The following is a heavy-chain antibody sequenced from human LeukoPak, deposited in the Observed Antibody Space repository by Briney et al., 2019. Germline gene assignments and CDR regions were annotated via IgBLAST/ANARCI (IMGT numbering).Heavy chain of an antibody. CDR2: INPNSGGT. V-gene: IGHV1-2*02. D-gene: IGHD1-26*01. J-gene: IGHJ6*03. CDR3: ARAKKRSGRSRNFYLDV. Sequence: ASVKVSCKASGYTFTGYYMHWVRQAPGQGLEWMGWINPNSGGTNYAQKFQGRVTMTRDTSISTAYMELSRLRSDDTAVYYCARAKKRSGRSRNFYLDVWGKGTTVTVSS. CDR1: GYTFTGYY.